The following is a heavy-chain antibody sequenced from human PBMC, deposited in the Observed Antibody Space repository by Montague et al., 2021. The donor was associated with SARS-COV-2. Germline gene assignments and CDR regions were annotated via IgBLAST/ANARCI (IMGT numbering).Heavy chain of an antibody. D-gene: IGHD5-24*01. Sequence: SETLSLTCTVSGDSLSSSSYYWGWIRQPPGKGLEWIGNKYYSGITYNNPSLKNRVTMSVDTSKNQFSLKLSSVTAADTAVYYCVRDGYTHFDYWGQGTLVTVSS. J-gene: IGHJ4*02. V-gene: IGHV4-39*02. CDR1: GDSLSSSSYY. CDR3: VRDGYTHFDY. CDR2: KYYSGIT.